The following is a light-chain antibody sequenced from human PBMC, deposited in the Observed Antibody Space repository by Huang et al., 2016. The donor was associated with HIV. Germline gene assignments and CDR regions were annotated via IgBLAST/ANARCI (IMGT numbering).Light chain of an antibody. CDR3: QQSYSALGLT. J-gene: IGKJ4*01. Sequence: DIQMTQSPSSLSASVGDRVTIACRASQSIGTYVNWYQQKPGKAPRLLIHVASSLQSGVPSRCSGSGSGTDFTLTISSLQPEDFATYYCQQSYSALGLTFGGGTKVEIK. CDR1: QSIGTY. V-gene: IGKV1-39*01. CDR2: VAS.